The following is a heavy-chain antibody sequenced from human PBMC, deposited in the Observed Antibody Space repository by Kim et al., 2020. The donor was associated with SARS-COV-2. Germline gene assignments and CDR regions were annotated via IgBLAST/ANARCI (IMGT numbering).Heavy chain of an antibody. CDR1: GFTFDDYA. Sequence: GGSLRLSCAASGFTFDDYAMHWVRPAPGKGLEWVSLISWDGGSTYYADSVKGRFTISRDNSKNSLYLQMNSLRAEDTALYYCATLGPVDYWGQGTLVTVS. D-gene: IGHD3-16*01. CDR2: ISWDGGST. V-gene: IGHV3-43D*03. J-gene: IGHJ4*02. CDR3: ATLGPVDY.